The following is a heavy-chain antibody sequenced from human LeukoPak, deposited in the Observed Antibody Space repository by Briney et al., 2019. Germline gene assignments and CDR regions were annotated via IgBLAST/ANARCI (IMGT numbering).Heavy chain of an antibody. CDR1: GYTFTSYG. D-gene: IGHD3-16*01. Sequence: ASVKVSCKASGYTFTSYGISWVRQAPGQGLEWMGWISAYNGNTTYAQKLQGRVTMTTDTSTSTAYMELRSLRSDDTAVYYCARVGVGYYYYYYGMDVRGQGTTVTVSS. CDR3: ARVGVGYYYYYYGMDV. V-gene: IGHV1-18*01. CDR2: ISAYNGNT. J-gene: IGHJ6*02.